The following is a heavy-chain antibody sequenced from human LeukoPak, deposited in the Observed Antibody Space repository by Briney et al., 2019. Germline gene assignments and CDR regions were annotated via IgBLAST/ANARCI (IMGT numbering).Heavy chain of an antibody. CDR3: ARDHYDFWSGYSNWFDP. CDR2: IYYSGST. D-gene: IGHD3-3*01. Sequence: PSETLSLTCTVSSGSISSYYWSWIRQPPGKGLEWIGYIYYSGSTNYNPSLKSRVTISVDTSKNQFSLKLSSVTAADAAVYYCARDHYDFWSGYSNWFDPWGQGTLVTVSS. CDR1: SGSISSYY. J-gene: IGHJ5*02. V-gene: IGHV4-59*01.